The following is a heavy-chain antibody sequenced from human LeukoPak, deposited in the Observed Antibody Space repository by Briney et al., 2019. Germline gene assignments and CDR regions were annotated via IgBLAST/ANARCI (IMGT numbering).Heavy chain of an antibody. Sequence: ASVKVSCKASGYTFTSYYIHWVRQAPGQGLEWMGIINPSGGSTTYAQKFQDRVTMTGDTSTSTVYMELSSLRSEDTAVYYCASDLFIATSGEGPGYWGQGTLVTVSS. V-gene: IGHV1-46*01. D-gene: IGHD6-13*01. CDR1: GYTFTSYY. J-gene: IGHJ4*02. CDR3: ASDLFIATSGEGPGY. CDR2: INPSGGST.